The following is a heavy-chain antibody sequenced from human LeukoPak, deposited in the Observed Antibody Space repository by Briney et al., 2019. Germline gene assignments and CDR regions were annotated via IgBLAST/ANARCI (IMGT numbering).Heavy chain of an antibody. J-gene: IGHJ4*02. Sequence: ASVTVSCKTSGYSFATYGFCWVRQAPGDGLEWMGWISAYTGKTSYAQKFQDRVTMTTDTSTTTAYMELRSLRLDDTAVYFCAKVAGDRMDYWGQGTLVTVSS. V-gene: IGHV1-18*01. CDR3: AKVAGDRMDY. D-gene: IGHD2/OR15-2a*01. CDR1: GYSFATYG. CDR2: ISAYTGKT.